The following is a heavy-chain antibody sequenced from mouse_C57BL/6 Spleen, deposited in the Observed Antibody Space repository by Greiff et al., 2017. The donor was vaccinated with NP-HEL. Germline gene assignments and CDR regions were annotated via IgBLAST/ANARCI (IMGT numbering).Heavy chain of an antibody. J-gene: IGHJ2*01. D-gene: IGHD2-3*01. CDR3: ARSSYDGLYYFDY. CDR2: IDPANGNT. CDR1: GFNIKNTY. V-gene: IGHV14-3*01. Sequence: VQLQQSVAELVRPGASVKLSCTASGFNIKNTYMHWVKQRPEQGLEWIGRIDPANGNTKYAPKFQGKATLTEDTSSNTAYLPLSSLTSEDTAIYYCARSSYDGLYYFDYWGQGTTLTVSS.